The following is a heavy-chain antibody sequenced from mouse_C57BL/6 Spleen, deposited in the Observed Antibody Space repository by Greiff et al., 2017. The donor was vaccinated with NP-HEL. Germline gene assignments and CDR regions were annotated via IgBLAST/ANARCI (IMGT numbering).Heavy chain of an antibody. J-gene: IGHJ4*01. Sequence: QVQLKQSGPELVKPGASVKISCEASGYAFSSSWMNWVKQRPGKGLEWIGRIYPGDGDTNYNGKFKGKATLTAYKSYSTAYMQLSSLTSEDSAVYFCARGDYYAMDYWGQGTSVTVSS. CDR1: GYAFSSSW. CDR2: IYPGDGDT. CDR3: ARGDYYAMDY. V-gene: IGHV1-82*01.